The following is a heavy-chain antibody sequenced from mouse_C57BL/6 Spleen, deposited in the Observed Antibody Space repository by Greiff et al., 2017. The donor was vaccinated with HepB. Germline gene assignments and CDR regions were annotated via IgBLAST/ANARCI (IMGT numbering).Heavy chain of an antibody. CDR1: GYTFTSYG. D-gene: IGHD2-2*01. CDR3: ASYGYDGPAWFAY. V-gene: IGHV1-81*01. Sequence: QVQLQQSGAELARPGASVKLSCKASGYTFTSYGISWVKQSTGQGLEWIGEIYPRSGNTYYNEKFKGKATLPADKSSSTAYMELRSLPSEDSAVYFCASYGYDGPAWFAYWGQGTLVTVSA. CDR2: IYPRSGNT. J-gene: IGHJ3*01.